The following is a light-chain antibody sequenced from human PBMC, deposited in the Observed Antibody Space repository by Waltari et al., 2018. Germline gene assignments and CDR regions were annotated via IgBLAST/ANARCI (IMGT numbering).Light chain of an antibody. CDR1: SSDVGGYNY. CDR2: EVS. V-gene: IGLV2-14*01. Sequence: QSALTQPASVSGSPGQSITISCTGTSSDVGGYNYVSWYQQHPGKAPKLTIYEVSNLPSGVSHRLSGSKSGNTAFLTISGLQAEDEADYYCSSYTSSSTPYVVFGGGTKLTVL. CDR3: SSYTSSSTPYVV. J-gene: IGLJ2*01.